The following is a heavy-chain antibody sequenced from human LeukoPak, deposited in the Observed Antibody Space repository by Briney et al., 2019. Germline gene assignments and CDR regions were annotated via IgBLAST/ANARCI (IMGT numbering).Heavy chain of an antibody. D-gene: IGHD1-26*01. J-gene: IGHJ4*02. CDR1: GGSISSYC. V-gene: IGHV4-4*09. CDR3: ARVRVGATKFFDY. Sequence: SGTLSLTCTVSGGSISSYCWSWIRQPPGKGLEWIGYIYTSGSTNYNPSLKSRVTMSVDTSKNQFSLRLSSVTAADTAVSYCARVRVGATKFFDYWGQGTLVTVSS. CDR2: IYTSGST.